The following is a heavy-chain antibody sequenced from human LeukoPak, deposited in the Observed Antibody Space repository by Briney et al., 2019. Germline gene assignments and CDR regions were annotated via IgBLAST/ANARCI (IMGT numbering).Heavy chain of an antibody. J-gene: IGHJ1*01. CDR3: AKDSSGWFISEYFQH. Sequence: GGSLRLSCAASGFTFSSYGMSWVRQAPGKGLEWVSAISGSGGSTYYADSVKGRFTISRDNSKNTLYLQMNSLRAEDTAVYYCAKDSSGWFISEYFQHWGQGTLVTVSS. CDR2: ISGSGGST. V-gene: IGHV3-23*01. CDR1: GFTFSSYG. D-gene: IGHD6-19*01.